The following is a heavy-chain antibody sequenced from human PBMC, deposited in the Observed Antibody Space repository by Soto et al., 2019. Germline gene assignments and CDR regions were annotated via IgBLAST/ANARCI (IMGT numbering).Heavy chain of an antibody. V-gene: IGHV3-9*01. CDR1: GFTFDDYA. J-gene: IGHJ6*03. CDR3: AKDKLRFFRMGSMDV. CDR2: ISWNSGSI. Sequence: EVQLVESGGGLVQPGRSLRLSCAASGFTFDDYAMHWVRQAPGKGLEWVSGISWNSGSIGYADSVKGRFTISRDNAKNSLYLQMNSLRAEDTALYYCAKDKLRFFRMGSMDVWRKGTTVTVSS. D-gene: IGHD3-3*01.